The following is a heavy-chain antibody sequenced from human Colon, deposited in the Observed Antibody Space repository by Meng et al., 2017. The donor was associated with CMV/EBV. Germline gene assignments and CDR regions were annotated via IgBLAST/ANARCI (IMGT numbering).Heavy chain of an antibody. CDR1: GFTFSSYS. CDR3: ARVLGYSSSVHLNPGLGGGDY. Sequence: GGSLRLSCAASGFTFSSYSMNWVRQAPGKGLEWVSSISSSSGYIYYGDSVKGRFTISRDNAKNSLYLQMNSLRAEDTAVYYCARVLGYSSSVHLNPGLGGGDYWGQGTLVTVSS. CDR2: ISSSSGYI. V-gene: IGHV3-21*01. J-gene: IGHJ4*02. D-gene: IGHD6-13*01.